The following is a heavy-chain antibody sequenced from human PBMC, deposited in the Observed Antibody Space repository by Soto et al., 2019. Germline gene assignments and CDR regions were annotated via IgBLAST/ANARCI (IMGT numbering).Heavy chain of an antibody. J-gene: IGHJ5*02. Sequence: SLKVTCKASVYSLTNNDVSCVRQAPGQGLEWMGWMNPGSGDTGYAQKFQGRVTMTRDISIATAYMELSSLRSDDTAIYYCARMETFGSLNWFDPWGQGTLVTVSS. D-gene: IGHD3-16*01. V-gene: IGHV1-8*01. CDR1: VYSLTNND. CDR3: ARMETFGSLNWFDP. CDR2: MNPGSGDT.